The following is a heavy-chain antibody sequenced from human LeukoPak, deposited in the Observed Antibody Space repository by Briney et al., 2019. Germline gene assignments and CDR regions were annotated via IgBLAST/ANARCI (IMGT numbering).Heavy chain of an antibody. Sequence: PGRSLRLSCAASGFTFSSYGMHWVRQAPGKGLEWVAVISYDGSNKYYADSVKGRFTISRDNSKNTLYLQMNSLRAEDTAVYYCAKGDSTFSEFDYWGQGTLVTVSS. CDR2: ISYDGSNK. D-gene: IGHD2/OR15-2a*01. CDR3: AKGDSTFSEFDY. V-gene: IGHV3-30*18. CDR1: GFTFSSYG. J-gene: IGHJ4*02.